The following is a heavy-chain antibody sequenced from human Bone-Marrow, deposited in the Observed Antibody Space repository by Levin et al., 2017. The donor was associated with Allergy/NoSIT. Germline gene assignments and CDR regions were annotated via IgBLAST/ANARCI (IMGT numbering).Heavy chain of an antibody. D-gene: IGHD6-13*01. J-gene: IGHJ4*02. CDR2: IKQDGSEK. Sequence: GGSLRLSCAASGFTFSSYWMSWVRQAPGKGLEWVANIKQDGSEKYYVDSVKGRFTISRDNAKNSLYLQMNSLRAEDTAVYYCARDKEAAAGIGRGFCLEGWGQGTLVTVSS. CDR3: ARDKEAAAGIGRGFCLEG. CDR1: GFTFSSYW. V-gene: IGHV3-7*01.